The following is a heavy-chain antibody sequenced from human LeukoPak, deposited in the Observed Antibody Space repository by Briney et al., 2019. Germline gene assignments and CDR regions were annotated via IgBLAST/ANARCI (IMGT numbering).Heavy chain of an antibody. CDR3: ARARYREINYAYAGGFYYMDV. CDR2: RSYSGST. CDR1: GGSLSPYY. V-gene: IGHV4-59*01. D-gene: IGHD1-26*01. Sequence: SETLSLTCTVSGGSLSPYYWSWIRQSPGKGLEWIGYRSYSGSTNSHPSLKSRVTISVDMSKPQFYLELSSVTAADTAVYYCARARYREINYAYAGGFYYMDVWGKGTTVTVSS. J-gene: IGHJ6*03.